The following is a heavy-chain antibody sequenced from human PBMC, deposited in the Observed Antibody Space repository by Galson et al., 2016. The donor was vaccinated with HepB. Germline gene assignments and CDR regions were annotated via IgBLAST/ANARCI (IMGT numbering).Heavy chain of an antibody. CDR2: IYPGDSHT. Sequence: QSGAEVKKPGESLKISCEGSEYSFSDYFIAWVRQMPGKGLEWVGIIYPGDSHTTYSPSFQGQVTISADKSINTAYLQWSSLKASDTAIYYCARHRYGYGAATFCVFDIWGQGTMVTVSS. CDR3: ARHRYGYGAATFCVFDI. J-gene: IGHJ3*02. V-gene: IGHV5-51*01. D-gene: IGHD3-16*01. CDR1: EYSFSDYF.